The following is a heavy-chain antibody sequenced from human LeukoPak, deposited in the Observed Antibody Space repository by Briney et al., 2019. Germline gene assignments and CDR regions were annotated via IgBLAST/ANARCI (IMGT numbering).Heavy chain of an antibody. V-gene: IGHV4-39*01. J-gene: IGHJ4*02. Sequence: PSETLSLTCTVSGGSISSSTYYWGWIRPPPGKGLEWIGSVYYTGSTYYNPSLKSRITILLDTSKNQISLKLSSVTAADTAVYYCSRGSYDILTGYSTLGEYWGQGTLVTVSS. CDR2: VYYTGST. CDR3: SRGSYDILTGYSTLGEY. CDR1: GGSISSSTYY. D-gene: IGHD3-9*01.